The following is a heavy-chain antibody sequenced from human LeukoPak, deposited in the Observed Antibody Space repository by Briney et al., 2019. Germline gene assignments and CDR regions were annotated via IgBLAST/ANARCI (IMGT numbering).Heavy chain of an antibody. D-gene: IGHD6-19*01. V-gene: IGHV3-33*01. J-gene: IGHJ3*02. Sequence: GGSLRLSCAASGFTFSSYGRHWVRQAPGKGLEWVAVIWYDGSNKYYADSVKGRFTISRDNSKNTLYLQMNSLRAEDTAVYYCARDPGSQWLVHRVVSYAFDIWGQGAMVTVSS. CDR1: GFTFSSYG. CDR2: IWYDGSNK. CDR3: ARDPGSQWLVHRVVSYAFDI.